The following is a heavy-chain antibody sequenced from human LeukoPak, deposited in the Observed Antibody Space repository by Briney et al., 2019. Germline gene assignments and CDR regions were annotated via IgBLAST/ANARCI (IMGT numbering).Heavy chain of an antibody. CDR1: GGSISSSSYY. D-gene: IGHD1-1*01. J-gene: IGHJ4*02. CDR2: IYYSGST. CDR3: ASRGNWNDDFDC. V-gene: IGHV4-39*01. Sequence: SETLSLTCTVSGGSISSSSYYWGWIRQPPGKGLEWIGSIYYSGSTYYNPSLKSRVTISVDTSKNQFSLKLSSVTAADTAVYYCASRGNWNDDFDCWGQGTLVTVSS.